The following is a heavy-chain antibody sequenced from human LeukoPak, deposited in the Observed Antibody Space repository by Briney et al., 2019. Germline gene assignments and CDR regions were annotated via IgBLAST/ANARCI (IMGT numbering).Heavy chain of an antibody. J-gene: IGHJ4*02. CDR3: ARLYYYDSSGYYMDY. CDR2: IYHSGST. CDR1: GGSISSGGYS. V-gene: IGHV4-30-2*01. Sequence: SETLSLTCAVSGGSISSGGYSWSWIRQPPGKGLEWIGYIYHSGSTYYNPSLKSRVTISADRSKNQFSLKLSSVTAADTAVYYCARLYYYDSSGYYMDYWGQGTLVTVSS. D-gene: IGHD3-22*01.